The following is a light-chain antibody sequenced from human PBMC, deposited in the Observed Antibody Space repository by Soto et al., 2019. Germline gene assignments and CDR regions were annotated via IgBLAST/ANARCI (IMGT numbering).Light chain of an antibody. V-gene: IGKV3-15*01. J-gene: IGKJ1*01. CDR1: QTVGSN. CDR3: QQYNSWPRT. CDR2: TTS. Sequence: EILMTQSPATLSVSPGERITIXXRASQTVGSNLAWYQQKPGQAPRXFIYTTSSRATGVPAKFSGSGSGTEFTLTIDSLQSEDFVLYYCQQYNSWPRTFGQGTKVDIK.